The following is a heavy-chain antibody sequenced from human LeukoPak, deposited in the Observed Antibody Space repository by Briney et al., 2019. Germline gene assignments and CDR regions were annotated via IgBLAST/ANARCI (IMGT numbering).Heavy chain of an antibody. CDR3: AADQYYYVSSGYSYYFDY. V-gene: IGHV1-58*01. CDR2: IVVGSGNT. Sequence: GASVKVSCKASGFTFTSSAVQWVRQARGQRLEWIGWIVVGSGNTNYAQKFQERVTITRDMSTSTAYMELSSLRSEDTAVYYCAADQYYYVSSGYSYYFDYWGQGTLVTVSS. J-gene: IGHJ4*02. D-gene: IGHD3-22*01. CDR1: GFTFTSSA.